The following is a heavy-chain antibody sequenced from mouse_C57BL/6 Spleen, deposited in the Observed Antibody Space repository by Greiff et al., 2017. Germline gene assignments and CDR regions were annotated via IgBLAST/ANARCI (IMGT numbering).Heavy chain of an antibody. V-gene: IGHV7-3*01. J-gene: IGHJ4*01. CDR3: ARSYTPLFYYGGAMDY. CDR2: IRNKANGYTT. Sequence: EVKVVESGGGLVQPGGSLSLSCAASGFTFTDYYMSWVRQPPGKALEWLGFIRNKANGYTTEYSASVKGRFTISRDNSQRILYLQMNALRAEDSATYYSARSYTPLFYYGGAMDYWGQGTSVTVSS. D-gene: IGHD2-13*01. CDR1: GFTFTDYY.